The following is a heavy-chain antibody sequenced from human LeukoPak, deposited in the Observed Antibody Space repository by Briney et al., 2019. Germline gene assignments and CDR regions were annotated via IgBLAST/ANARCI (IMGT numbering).Heavy chain of an antibody. CDR3: ARDVVGSLDY. J-gene: IGHJ4*02. CDR1: GFTLSSYR. CDR2: IKGDESAR. Sequence: GGSLRLSCALYGFTLSSYRMASARQAPGKWLEWVANIKGDESARHQADSVKGRFTISRDNTRNSLYLQMTNLRGHDTAVYYGARDVVGSLDYWGQGTLVTVSS. D-gene: IGHD1-26*01. V-gene: IGHV3-7*01.